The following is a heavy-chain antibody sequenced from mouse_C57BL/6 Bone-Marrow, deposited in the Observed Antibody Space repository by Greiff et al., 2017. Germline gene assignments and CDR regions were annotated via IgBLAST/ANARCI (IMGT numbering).Heavy chain of an antibody. D-gene: IGHD2-1*01. V-gene: IGHV1-47*01. J-gene: IGHJ2*01. CDR3: ARGGNYGGYYFDY. Sequence: QVQLKQSGAELVKPGASVKMSCKASGYTFTTYPIEWMKQNPGKSLEWIGNFHPYNDDTKYNEKFKGKATLTVEKSSSTVYLELSRVTSDDSAVYYCARGGNYGGYYFDYGGQGTTLTVSS. CDR1: GYTFTTYP. CDR2: FHPYNDDT.